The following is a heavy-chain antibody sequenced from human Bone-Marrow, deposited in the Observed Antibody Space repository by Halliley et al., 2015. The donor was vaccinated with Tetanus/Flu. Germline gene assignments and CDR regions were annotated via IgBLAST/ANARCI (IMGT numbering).Heavy chain of an antibody. V-gene: IGHV3-23*01. J-gene: IGHJ4*02. CDR3: GSRRSVGTTYFEY. Sequence: VAGIFGNGEGPYYADSVKGRFPISRDIPKSTVYLQRNSLTANDTAVYYCGSRRSVGTTYFEYWGQGTLVTVSS. CDR2: IFGNGEGP. D-gene: IGHD1-1*01.